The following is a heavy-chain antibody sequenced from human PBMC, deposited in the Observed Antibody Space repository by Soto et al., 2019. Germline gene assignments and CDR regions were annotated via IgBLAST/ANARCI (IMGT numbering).Heavy chain of an antibody. CDR1: GFTFSDHY. J-gene: IGHJ3*02. CDR3: ARGNRAFDI. CDR2: IRNKANSHTT. Sequence: EVQLVESGGGLVQPGGSLRLSCAASGFTFSDHYMDWVRQAPGKGLEWVGRIRNKANSHTTEYAASVKGRFTISRDDSKISLYLQMNSMKIEDKAVYYCARGNRAFDIWGQGTMVTVSS. D-gene: IGHD1-1*01. V-gene: IGHV3-72*01.